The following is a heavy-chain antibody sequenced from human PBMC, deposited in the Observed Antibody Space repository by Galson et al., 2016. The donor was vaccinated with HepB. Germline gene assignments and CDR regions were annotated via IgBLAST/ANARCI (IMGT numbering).Heavy chain of an antibody. J-gene: IGHJ3*01. V-gene: IGHV4-4*02. CDR3: ARDLSMGYDFWSGYPDAFDV. Sequence: SETLSLTCAVSGGSINSTTWWSWVRQPPGKGLEWIGELYHGVITNYNPSLKSRVTISVDKSKNQFSLKLSSVTAADTAVYYCARDLSMGYDFWSGYPDAFDVWGQGTVVTVSS. D-gene: IGHD3-3*01. CDR1: GGSINSTTW. CDR2: LYHGVIT.